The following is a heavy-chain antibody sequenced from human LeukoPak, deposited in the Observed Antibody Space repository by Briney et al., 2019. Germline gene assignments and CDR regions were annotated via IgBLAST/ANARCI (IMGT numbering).Heavy chain of an antibody. V-gene: IGHV4-34*01. D-gene: IGHD3-9*01. CDR2: INHSGST. CDR3: ARGEFRYFDWLLRGTYFDY. CDR1: GGSFSGYY. Sequence: KPSETLSLTCAVYGGSFSGYYWSWIRQPPGKGLEWIGEINHSGSTNYNPSLKSRVTISVDTSKNQFSLKLSSVTAADTAVYYCARGEFRYFDWLLRGTYFDYWGQGTLVTVSS. J-gene: IGHJ4*02.